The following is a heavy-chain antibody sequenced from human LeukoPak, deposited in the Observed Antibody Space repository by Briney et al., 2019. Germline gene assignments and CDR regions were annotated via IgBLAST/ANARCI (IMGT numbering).Heavy chain of an antibody. Sequence: TSETLSLTCTVSGVSISSSNSYWGWIRQPPGKGLEWIGSVYYTGNTYYNASLKSRVTIVIDSSKNQLSLRLTSVTATDTAMYYCARQTGSGLFTLPGGQGTLVTVSS. D-gene: IGHD3/OR15-3a*01. CDR1: GVSISSSNSY. CDR2: VYYTGNT. J-gene: IGHJ4*02. CDR3: ARQTGSGLFTLP. V-gene: IGHV4-39*01.